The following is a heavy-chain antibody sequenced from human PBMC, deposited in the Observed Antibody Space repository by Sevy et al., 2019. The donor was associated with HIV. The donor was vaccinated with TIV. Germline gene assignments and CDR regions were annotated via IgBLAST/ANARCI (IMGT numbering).Heavy chain of an antibody. V-gene: IGHV1-24*01. D-gene: IGHD3-22*01. CDR3: AITKDYYDNSGSPFDY. CDR2: FDPEDGET. Sequence: ASVKVSCKVSGYTLTKLAMHWVRQAPGKGLEWMGTFDPEDGETIYAQKFQGRVTMTEDTSIDTAYMRLSSLGSEETAVFYCAITKDYYDNSGSPFDYWGQGTLVTVSS. CDR1: GYTLTKLA. J-gene: IGHJ4*02.